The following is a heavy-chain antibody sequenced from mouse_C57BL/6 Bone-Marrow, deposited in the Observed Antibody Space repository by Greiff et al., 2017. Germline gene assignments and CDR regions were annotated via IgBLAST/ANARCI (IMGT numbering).Heavy chain of an antibody. CDR2: INPYNGGT. CDR3: ARSPLITTVVATDY. V-gene: IGHV1-19*01. D-gene: IGHD1-1*01. J-gene: IGHJ2*01. Sequence: VQLKQSGPVLVKPGASVKMSCKASGYTFTDYYMNWVKQSHGKSLEWIGVINPYNGGTSYNQKFKGKATLTVDKSSSTAYMELNSLTSEDSAVYYCARSPLITTVVATDYWGQGTTLTVSS. CDR1: GYTFTDYY.